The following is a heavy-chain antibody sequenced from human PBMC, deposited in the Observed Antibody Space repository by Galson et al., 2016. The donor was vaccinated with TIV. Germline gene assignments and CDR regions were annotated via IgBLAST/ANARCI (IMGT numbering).Heavy chain of an antibody. CDR1: GFTFSSYA. Sequence: SLRPSCAASGFTFSSYAMSWVRQAPGKGLEWVSSISVSGISTYYADSVKSRFTISRDNSKNTLYLQMNSLRAEDTAVYYCVKDQRVPYSSGWYDYWGQGTLVTVSS. J-gene: IGHJ4*02. CDR3: VKDQRVPYSSGWYDY. CDR2: ISVSGIST. D-gene: IGHD6-19*01. V-gene: IGHV3-23*01.